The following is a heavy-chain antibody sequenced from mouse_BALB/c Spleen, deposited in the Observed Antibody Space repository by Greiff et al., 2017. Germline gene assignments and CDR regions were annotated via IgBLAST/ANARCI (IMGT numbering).Heavy chain of an antibody. D-gene: IGHD2-12*01. V-gene: IGHV1-80*01. Sequence: QVQLQQSGAELVRPGPSVSISCTASGYAFTSYWMNWVKQRPGQGLEWIGLIYPGDGATNYNGKIKGKSTLTADKSSSTAYMQLSSLTPDDSAVYFCARWGDSYAYGMDYWGQGTSVTVSS. J-gene: IGHJ4*01. CDR2: IYPGDGAT. CDR3: ARWGDSYAYGMDY. CDR1: GYAFTSYW.